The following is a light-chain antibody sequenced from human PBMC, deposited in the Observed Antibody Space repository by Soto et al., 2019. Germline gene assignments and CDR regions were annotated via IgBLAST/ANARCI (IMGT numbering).Light chain of an antibody. CDR1: QSVVRN. CDR2: GAS. V-gene: IGKV3-15*01. J-gene: IGKJ2*01. CDR3: QQHKDWPS. Sequence: EIVMTQTPVTLSLSPGARDTRYCRASQSVVRNLAWYQQKPGQAPRHLIYGASTRATGIPGRFSGSGSGIEFTLTINSLQSEHFAEYYWQQHKDWPSFGQGTKLKVK.